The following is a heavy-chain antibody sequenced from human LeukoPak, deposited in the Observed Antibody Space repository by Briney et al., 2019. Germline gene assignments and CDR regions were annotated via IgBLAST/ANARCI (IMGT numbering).Heavy chain of an antibody. CDR3: AMGGYSYGLDAFDI. CDR1: GFTVSSNY. CDR2: IYSGGST. J-gene: IGHJ3*02. D-gene: IGHD5-18*01. V-gene: IGHV3-53*01. Sequence: PGGSLRLSCAASGFTVSSNYMSWVRQAPGKGLEWVSVIYSGGSTYYADSVKGRFTISRDNSKNTLYLQMNSLRAEDTAVYYCAMGGYSYGLDAFDIWGQGTMVTVSS.